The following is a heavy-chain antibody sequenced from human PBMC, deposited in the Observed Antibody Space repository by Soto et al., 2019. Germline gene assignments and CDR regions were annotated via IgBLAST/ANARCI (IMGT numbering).Heavy chain of an antibody. Sequence: QVQLQESGPGLVKPSETLSLTCTVSGAYISSYYWSWIRQPPGKGLEWIGYIYFNGRANYNPSLKSRVTMSVDTSKNQLSLKLGSVTAADTAVFYCARSYCGGDCYWGFDSWGQGTLVTVSS. J-gene: IGHJ4*01. D-gene: IGHD2-21*02. CDR1: GAYISSYY. V-gene: IGHV4-59*01. CDR2: IYFNGRA. CDR3: ARSYCGGDCYWGFDS.